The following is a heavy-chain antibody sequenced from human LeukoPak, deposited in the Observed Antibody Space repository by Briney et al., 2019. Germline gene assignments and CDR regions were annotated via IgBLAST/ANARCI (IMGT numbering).Heavy chain of an antibody. V-gene: IGHV3-21*06. CDR3: ARGEHGYNLAGDY. CDR1: GFTFSSYT. J-gene: IGHJ4*02. D-gene: IGHD5-24*01. CDR2: ISSSSSYI. Sequence: GGSLRLSCAASGFTFSSYTMNWVRQAPGKGLEWVSSISSSSSYIYYADSVKGRFTISRDNAKNSLYLQMNSLRAEDTALYYCARGEHGYNLAGDYWGQGTLVTVSS.